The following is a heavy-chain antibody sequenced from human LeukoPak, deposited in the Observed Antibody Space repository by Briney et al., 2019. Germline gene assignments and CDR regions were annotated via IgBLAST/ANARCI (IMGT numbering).Heavy chain of an antibody. CDR3: AKGRRVIMIQGANRVNQWIDP. V-gene: IGHV4-34*01. D-gene: IGHD3-16*01. J-gene: IGHJ5*02. Sequence: SETLSLTCAVYGASFSGYYWRWMRQPPGKGLEWIGEINLGGSTNYNTSLKSRGTISLVTSKKQFSLKLNSVTAADTATYYCAKGRRVIMIQGANRVNQWIDPWGQGTLVTVSS. CDR1: GASFSGYY. CDR2: INLGGST.